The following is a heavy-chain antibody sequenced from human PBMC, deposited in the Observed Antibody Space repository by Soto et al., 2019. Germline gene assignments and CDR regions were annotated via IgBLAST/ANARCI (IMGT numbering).Heavy chain of an antibody. Sequence: QVQLVQSGAEVKKPGASVKVSCKASGYTFTSYYMHWVRQAPGQGLEWMGIINPSGGSPSYAQKFQGRVTMTRDTFTSTVYMELGSLRAEDTAVYYGARSPGDYWGQGTLVTVSS. J-gene: IGHJ4*02. CDR1: GYTFTSYY. V-gene: IGHV1-46*01. D-gene: IGHD3-10*01. CDR3: ARSPGDY. CDR2: INPSGGSP.